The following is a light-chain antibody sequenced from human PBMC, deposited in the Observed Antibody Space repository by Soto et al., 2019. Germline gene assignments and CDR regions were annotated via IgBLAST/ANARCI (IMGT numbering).Light chain of an antibody. J-gene: IGKJ4*01. V-gene: IGKV3-20*01. CDR2: GAS. Sequence: EFVLTPSPGSLSLSQGERATLSCRDSQSVSSSYLAWYQQKPGQAPRLLIYGASSRATGIPDRFSGSGSGTDVTLTISRLEPEDLAVYYGQEYYSTPLTGGGGTKVDIK. CDR3: QEYYSTPLT. CDR1: QSVSSSY.